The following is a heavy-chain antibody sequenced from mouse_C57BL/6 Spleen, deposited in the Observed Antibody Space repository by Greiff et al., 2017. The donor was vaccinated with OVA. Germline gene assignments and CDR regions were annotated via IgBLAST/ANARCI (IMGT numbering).Heavy chain of an antibody. CDR3: ARSGVGQAMDY. V-gene: IGHV1-54*01. J-gene: IGHJ4*01. CDR1: GYAFTNYL. Sequence: VQLQQSGAELVRPGTSVKVSCKASGYAFTNYLIEWVKQRPGQGLEWIGVINPGSGGTNYNEKFKGKATLTADKSSSTAYMQLSSLTSEDSAVYFCARSGVGQAMDYWGQGTSVTVSS. CDR2: INPGSGGT. D-gene: IGHD3-3*01.